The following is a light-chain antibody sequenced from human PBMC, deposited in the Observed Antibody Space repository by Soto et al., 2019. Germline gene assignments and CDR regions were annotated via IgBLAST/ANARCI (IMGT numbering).Light chain of an antibody. CDR3: SSYTAGGTI. Sequence: QSALTQPASVSGSPGQSITISCSETSSGIGTYNYVSWYQLHPGKVPKLIIYEVNNRPSGISPRFSGSKSGKTASLTISGLQAEDEADYYCSSYTAGGTIFGTGTKLTVL. J-gene: IGLJ1*01. CDR1: SSGIGTYNY. CDR2: EVN. V-gene: IGLV2-14*01.